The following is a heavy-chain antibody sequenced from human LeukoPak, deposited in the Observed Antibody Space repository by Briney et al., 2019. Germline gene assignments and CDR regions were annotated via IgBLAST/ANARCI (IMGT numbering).Heavy chain of an antibody. Sequence: GGSLRLSCAASGFTVSSNYMSWVRQAPGKGLEWVSVIYSGGSTYYADSVKGRFTISRDNSKNTLYLQMNSLRAEDTAVYYCTRDRNGPFDYWGQGTLVTVSS. CDR3: TRDRNGPFDY. V-gene: IGHV3-66*01. CDR1: GFTVSSNY. J-gene: IGHJ4*02. CDR2: IYSGGST.